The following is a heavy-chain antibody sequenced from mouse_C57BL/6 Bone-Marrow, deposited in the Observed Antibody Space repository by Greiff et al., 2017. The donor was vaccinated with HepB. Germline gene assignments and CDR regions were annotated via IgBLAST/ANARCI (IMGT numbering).Heavy chain of an antibody. Sequence: QVQLQQPGAELVKPGASVKLSCKASGYTFTSYWMHWVKQRPGQGLEWIGMIHPNSGSTNYNEKFKSKATLTVDKSSSTAYMQLSSLTSEDSAVYYCARPDYYGSSYGYWGQGTTLTVSS. V-gene: IGHV1-64*01. CDR1: GYTFTSYW. CDR2: IHPNSGST. CDR3: ARPDYYGSSYGY. J-gene: IGHJ2*01. D-gene: IGHD1-1*01.